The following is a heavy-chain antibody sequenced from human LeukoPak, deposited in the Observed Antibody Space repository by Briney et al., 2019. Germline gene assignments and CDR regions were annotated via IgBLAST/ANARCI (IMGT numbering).Heavy chain of an antibody. CDR2: IKQDGSEK. CDR3: ARVEAPHAYIAAAGSYYFDY. Sequence: GGSLRLSCAASGFTFSSYWMSWVRQAPGKGLEWVANIKQDGSEKYYVDSVKGRFTISRDNAKNSLYLQMNSLRAEDTAVYYCARVEAPHAYIAAAGSYYFDYWGQGTLVTVSS. V-gene: IGHV3-7*01. D-gene: IGHD6-13*01. J-gene: IGHJ4*02. CDR1: GFTFSSYW.